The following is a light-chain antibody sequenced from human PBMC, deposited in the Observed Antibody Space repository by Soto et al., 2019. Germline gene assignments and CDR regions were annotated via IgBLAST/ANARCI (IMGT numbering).Light chain of an antibody. CDR3: QQSYSFPRT. CDR2: AAS. Sequence: DIPMTQSPSSLSASVGDRVTITCRASQRISNYLNWYQHKPGKAPKLLIYAASSLQSGVPSRFSSRGSGTDSTLTSSSLQPEDFATYYYQQSYSFPRTFGQGTKVEIK. J-gene: IGKJ1*01. CDR1: QRISNY. V-gene: IGKV1-39*01.